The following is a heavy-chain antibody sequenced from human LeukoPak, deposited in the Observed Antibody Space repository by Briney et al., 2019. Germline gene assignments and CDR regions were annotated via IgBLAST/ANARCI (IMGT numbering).Heavy chain of an antibody. CDR1: GGSISSSSDY. Sequence: SETLSLTCTVSGGSISSSSDYWGWIRQPPGKGLEWIGSIYYSGSTYYNPSLKSRVTISVDTSKNQFSLKLSSVTAADTAVYYCARGLGYGGFFDYWGQGTLVTVSS. J-gene: IGHJ4*02. V-gene: IGHV4-39*07. CDR3: ARGLGYGGFFDY. CDR2: IYYSGST. D-gene: IGHD4-23*01.